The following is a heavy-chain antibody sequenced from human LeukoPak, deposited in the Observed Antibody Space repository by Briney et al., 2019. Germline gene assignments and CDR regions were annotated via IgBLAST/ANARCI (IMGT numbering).Heavy chain of an antibody. V-gene: IGHV3-11*04. CDR3: EALTTVTTKGWFDP. CDR1: GFTFSDYY. Sequence: GGSLRLSCAASGFTFSDYYMSWIRQAPGKGLEWVSYISSSGSTIYYADSVKGRFTISRDNAKNSLYLQMNSLRAEDTAVYYCEALTTVTTKGWFDPWGQGTLVTVSS. D-gene: IGHD4-17*01. J-gene: IGHJ5*02. CDR2: ISSSGSTI.